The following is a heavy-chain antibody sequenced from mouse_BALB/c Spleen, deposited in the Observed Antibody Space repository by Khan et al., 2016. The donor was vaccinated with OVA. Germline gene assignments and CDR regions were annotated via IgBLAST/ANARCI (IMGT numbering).Heavy chain of an antibody. V-gene: IGHV1S137*01. J-gene: IGHJ2*02. D-gene: IGHD2-3*01. CDR1: GYTFTDYA. Sequence: QVQLKQSGPELVRPGVSVKISCKGSGYTFTDYAMYGVKQSHAKSLEWIGLISTYSGNTNYNQKFRGKATMTVDKSSSTAYMELARLTSEDSAIYYCASPAYDGYYAYWGQDTSLTVSS. CDR2: ISTYSGNT. CDR3: ASPAYDGYYAY.